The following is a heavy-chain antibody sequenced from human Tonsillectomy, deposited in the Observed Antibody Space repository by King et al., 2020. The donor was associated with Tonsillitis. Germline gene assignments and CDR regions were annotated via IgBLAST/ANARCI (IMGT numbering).Heavy chain of an antibody. V-gene: IGHV3-23*04. D-gene: IGHD3-22*01. Sequence: VQLVESGGGLVQPGGSLGLSCATSGFTFDTFAMNWVRQAPGKGLEWVSTISAGAYNTHYADSVKGRFTISRDNSKDMLFLQMNFLRAEDTAIYFCAKDYDSSGHYVGDREGWGQGTLVTVSS. CDR1: GFTFDTFA. CDR2: ISAGAYNT. CDR3: AKDYDSSGHYVGDREG. J-gene: IGHJ4*02.